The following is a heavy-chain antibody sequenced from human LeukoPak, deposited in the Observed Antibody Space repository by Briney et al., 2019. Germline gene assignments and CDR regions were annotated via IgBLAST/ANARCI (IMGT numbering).Heavy chain of an antibody. V-gene: IGHV3-48*04. CDR3: ARDRGQLDAFDI. D-gene: IGHD6-13*01. CDR1: GFTFSSYS. CDR2: ISTAGNTM. J-gene: IGHJ3*02. Sequence: GGSLRLSCAASGFTFSSYSMNWVRQAPGKGPEWVSSISTAGNTMYYADSVKGRFTISRDNAKNSLYLRMNSLRAEDTAVYYCARDRGQLDAFDIWGQGTMVTVSS.